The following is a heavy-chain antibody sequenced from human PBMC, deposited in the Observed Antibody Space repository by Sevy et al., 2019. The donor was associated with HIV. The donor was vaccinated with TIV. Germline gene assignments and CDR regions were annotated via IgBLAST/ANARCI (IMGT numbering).Heavy chain of an antibody. V-gene: IGHV1-2*02. D-gene: IGHD5-12*01. Sequence: ASVKVSCKASGYTFTGQYIHWVRQAPGQGLEWMGWINPKSGDTNYAQDFQGRVTMTRDTSISTAYMELSGLKSDDTAVYYCSRDFRLRGYSDGCFDYWGQGTLVTVSS. CDR3: SRDFRLRGYSDGCFDY. CDR2: INPKSGDT. CDR1: GYTFTGQY. J-gene: IGHJ4*02.